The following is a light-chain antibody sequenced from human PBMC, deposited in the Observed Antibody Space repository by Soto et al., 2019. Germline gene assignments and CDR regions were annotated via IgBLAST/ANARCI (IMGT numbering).Light chain of an antibody. CDR3: SSYTSSSTWV. V-gene: IGLV2-14*01. CDR1: SSDVGGHNY. CDR2: EVS. J-gene: IGLJ3*02. Sequence: QSVLTQPASVSGSPGQSITISCTGTSSDVGGHNYVSWYRQHPGKAPKLMIYEVSNRPSGVSNRFSGSKSDNTASLTISGLQAEDEADYHCSSYTSSSTWVFGGGTKVTGL.